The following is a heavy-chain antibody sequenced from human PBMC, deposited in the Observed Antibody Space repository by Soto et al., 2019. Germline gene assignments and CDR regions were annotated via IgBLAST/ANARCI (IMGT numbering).Heavy chain of an antibody. Sequence: SETLSLTCAVSGGSISSSNWWSWVRQPPGKGLEWIGEIYHSGSTNYNPSLRSRVTISVDKSKNQFSLKLSSVIAADTAVYYCARVSGSYYYGMDVWGQGTTVT. J-gene: IGHJ6*02. CDR2: IYHSGST. CDR1: GGSISSSNW. CDR3: ARVSGSYYYGMDV. V-gene: IGHV4-4*02. D-gene: IGHD1-26*01.